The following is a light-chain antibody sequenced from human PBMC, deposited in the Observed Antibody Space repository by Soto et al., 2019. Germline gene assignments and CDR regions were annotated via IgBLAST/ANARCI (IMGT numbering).Light chain of an antibody. CDR2: SDN. J-gene: IGLJ3*02. CDR1: SSNIGRNT. CDR3: AAWDDSLNGPMV. Sequence: QSVLTQPPSASGTPGQRFTISCSGSSSNIGRNTVNWYQKLPGTAPRLLIYSDNQRPSGVPDRFSGSKSGTSASLAISGLQSEDEAHYYCAAWDDSLNGPMVFGGGTKLTVL. V-gene: IGLV1-44*01.